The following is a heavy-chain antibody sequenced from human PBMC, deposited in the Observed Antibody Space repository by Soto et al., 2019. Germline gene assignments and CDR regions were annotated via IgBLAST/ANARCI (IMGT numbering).Heavy chain of an antibody. V-gene: IGHV3-30*18. J-gene: IGHJ4*02. D-gene: IGHD6-19*01. CDR1: GFTFSSYG. Sequence: PGGSLRLSCAASGFTFSSYGMHWVRQAPGKGLEWVAVISYDGSNKYYADSVKGRFTISRDNSKNTLYLQMNSLRAGDTAVYYCAKDHYSSGWYYFDYWGQVTLVTVSS. CDR2: ISYDGSNK. CDR3: AKDHYSSGWYYFDY.